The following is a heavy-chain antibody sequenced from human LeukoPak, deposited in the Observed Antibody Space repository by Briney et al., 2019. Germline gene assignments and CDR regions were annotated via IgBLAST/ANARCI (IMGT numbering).Heavy chain of an antibody. D-gene: IGHD3-9*01. CDR2: ISGSGGST. CDR1: GFTFSSYA. J-gene: IGHJ6*02. Sequence: GGSLRLSCAASGFTFSSYAMSWVRQAPGKGLEWVSAISGSGGSTYYADSVKGRFTISRDNSKNTLYLQMNSLRAEDTAVYYCARGPLRYFDWLPTHDYYYGMDVWGQGTTVTVSS. V-gene: IGHV3-23*01. CDR3: ARGPLRYFDWLPTHDYYYGMDV.